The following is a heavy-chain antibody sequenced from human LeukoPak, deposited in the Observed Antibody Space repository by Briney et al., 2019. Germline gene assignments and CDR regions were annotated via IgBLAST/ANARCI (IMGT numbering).Heavy chain of an antibody. CDR3: ARVKGTWYYGSGSYYSYYMDV. J-gene: IGHJ6*03. Sequence: GGSLRLSCAASGFTVSSNYMSWVRQAPGKGLEWVSVIYSGGSTYYADSVKGRFTISRDNSKNTLYLQMNSLRAEDTAVYYCARVKGTWYYGSGSYYSYYMDVWGKGTTVTISS. V-gene: IGHV3-53*01. D-gene: IGHD3-10*01. CDR1: GFTVSSNY. CDR2: IYSGGST.